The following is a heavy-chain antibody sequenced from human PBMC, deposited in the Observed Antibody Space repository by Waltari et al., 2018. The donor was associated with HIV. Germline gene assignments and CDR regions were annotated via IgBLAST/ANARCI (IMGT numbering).Heavy chain of an antibody. J-gene: IGHJ4*02. V-gene: IGHV3-48*01. D-gene: IGHD3-10*01. Sequence: EVQLVESGGGLVQPGGSLRLSCAASGFTFSSYSMNWVRQAPGKGLEWVSYISSSSSTIYYAGSVKGRFTISRDNAKNSLYLQMNSLRAEDTAVYYCASYYYGSGSYYGIDYWGQGTLVTVSS. CDR3: ASYYYGSGSYYGIDY. CDR2: ISSSSSTI. CDR1: GFTFSSYS.